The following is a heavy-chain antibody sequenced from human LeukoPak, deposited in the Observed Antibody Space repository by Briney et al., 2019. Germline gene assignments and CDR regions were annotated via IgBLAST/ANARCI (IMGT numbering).Heavy chain of an antibody. CDR2: IYPDDSDT. J-gene: IGHJ6*03. CDR1: GYSFTNYW. V-gene: IGHV5-51*01. D-gene: IGHD1-1*01. CDR3: ARHPQLYYMDV. Sequence: GESLKISCKGSGYSFTNYWIGWVRQMPGKGLEWMGIIYPDDSDTRYSPSFQGQVTISADKSINTAYLQWSSLRASDTAMYYCARHPQLYYMDVWGKGTTVTISS.